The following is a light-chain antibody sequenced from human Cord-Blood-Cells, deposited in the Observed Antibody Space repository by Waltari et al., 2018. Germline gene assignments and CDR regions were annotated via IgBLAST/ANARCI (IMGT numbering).Light chain of an antibody. CDR3: QKYNSAPPT. CDR1: QGISKY. Sequence: DIQMTQSQSSLSASVGARVTITCWASQGISKYVAWYQQKPGKVPKLLIYAASPLQSGVPSRFSGSGSGTDFTLTISILQPEDVATYYCQKYNSAPPTFGGGTKVEIK. CDR2: AAS. J-gene: IGKJ4*01. V-gene: IGKV1-27*01.